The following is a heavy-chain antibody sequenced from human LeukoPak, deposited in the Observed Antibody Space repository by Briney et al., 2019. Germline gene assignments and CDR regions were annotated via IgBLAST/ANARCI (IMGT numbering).Heavy chain of an antibody. CDR3: ARVDYDSSGYFDF. J-gene: IGHJ4*02. V-gene: IGHV4-59*01. CDR1: GDSISTYY. Sequence: PSETLSLTCTVPGDSISTYYWSWIRQPPGKGLEWIGFIYYSGSTNYNPFLKSRVTISVDTSKNHFSLKLYSVIAADTAVYYCARVDYDSSGYFDFWGQGTLVTVSS. D-gene: IGHD3-22*01. CDR2: IYYSGST.